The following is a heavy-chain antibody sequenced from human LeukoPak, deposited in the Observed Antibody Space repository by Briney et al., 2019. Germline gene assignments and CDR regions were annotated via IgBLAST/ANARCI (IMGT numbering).Heavy chain of an antibody. V-gene: IGHV4-39*07. CDR2: IYYSGTT. J-gene: IGHJ4*02. D-gene: IGHD6-6*01. CDR3: ARQFSSSSSFDY. CDR1: GDSINSNNYY. Sequence: SPSETLSLTCTVSGDSINSNNYYWGWIRQSPGRGLEWIGSIYYSGTTYYNPSLKSRVTISVGTSKNQFSLKLRAVTAADTAVYFCARQFSSSSSFDYWGQGTLVTVSS.